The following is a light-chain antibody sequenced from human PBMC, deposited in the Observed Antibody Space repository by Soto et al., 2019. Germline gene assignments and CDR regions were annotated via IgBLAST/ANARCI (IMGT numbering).Light chain of an antibody. CDR2: GAS. J-gene: IGKJ1*01. V-gene: IGKV3-15*01. CDR1: QSVSIN. CDR3: QQYRSSGT. Sequence: EVVMTQSPATLSVSPGERATLSCRASQSVSINLAWYQQKPGQAPRLLIYGASTRATGIPARFSGSGSGTDFTLTISRLEPEDFAVYYCQQYRSSGTFGQGTKVDIK.